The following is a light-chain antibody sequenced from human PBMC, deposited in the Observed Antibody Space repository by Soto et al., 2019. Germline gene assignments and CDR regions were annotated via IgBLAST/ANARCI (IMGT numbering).Light chain of an antibody. J-gene: IGKJ2*01. Sequence: EIVMTQSPATLSVSPGERATLSCRASQSVGGNLAWYQQRPGRAPRLLIYDASTRATDIPARFSGSESGTEFTLTISRLQSEDFALYYCQQYNNWPLYTFGQGTKLEIK. CDR2: DAS. CDR1: QSVGGN. CDR3: QQYNNWPLYT. V-gene: IGKV3-15*01.